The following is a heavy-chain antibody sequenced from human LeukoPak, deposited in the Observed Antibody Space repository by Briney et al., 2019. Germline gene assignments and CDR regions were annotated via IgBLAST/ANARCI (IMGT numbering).Heavy chain of an antibody. V-gene: IGHV4-39*01. D-gene: IGHD6-19*01. J-gene: IGHJ4*02. CDR1: GGSISSSSYY. CDR2: IYYSGST. Sequence: SETLSLTCTVSGGSISSSSYYWGWIRQPPGKGLEWIGSIYYSGSTYYNPSLKSRVTISVDTSKNQFSLKLSSVTAADTAVYYCASGIAVAGTAGYWGQGTLVTVSS. CDR3: ASGIAVAGTAGY.